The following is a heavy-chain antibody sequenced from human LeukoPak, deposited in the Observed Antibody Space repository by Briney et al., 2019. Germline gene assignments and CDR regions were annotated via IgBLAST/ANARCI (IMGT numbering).Heavy chain of an antibody. Sequence: GGSLRLSCAASGFTFSSYAMSWVRQAPGKGLEWVSAIGTAGDTYYSGSVKGRFTISRENAKNSLYLQMNSLKAGDTAVYYCARGGWFGELLRPFDYWGQGSPVTVSS. CDR2: IGTAGDT. V-gene: IGHV3-13*01. CDR3: ARGGWFGELLRPFDY. J-gene: IGHJ4*02. CDR1: GFTFSSYA. D-gene: IGHD3-10*01.